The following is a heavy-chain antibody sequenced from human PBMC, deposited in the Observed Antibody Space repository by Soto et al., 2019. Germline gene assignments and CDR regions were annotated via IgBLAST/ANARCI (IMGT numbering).Heavy chain of an antibody. J-gene: IGHJ6*02. CDR1: GFSLTTYW. CDR2: ITLSESYH. CDR3: ARPLGGESGAYFSSYFAMDV. Sequence: VQSLTISWNGFGFSLTTYWITWFRRTALRGLERMGRITLSESYHPYNPSFHGHVTLSLDKSIRTAYLQWSSLKASDTAMYYCARPLGGESGAYFSSYFAMDVWGQGTTVTVSS. D-gene: IGHD2-21*02. V-gene: IGHV5-10-1*01.